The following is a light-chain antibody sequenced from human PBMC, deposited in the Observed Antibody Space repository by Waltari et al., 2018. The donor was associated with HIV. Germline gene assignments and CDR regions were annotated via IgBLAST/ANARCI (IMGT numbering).Light chain of an antibody. J-gene: IGLJ3*02. CDR1: NTARTR. CDR2: YDT. Sequence: SSALTQPPSVSVAPGTTARITCGGENTARTRVHWYQQKPGQAPLLVIYYDTDRPSGIPERFSGSNSGDTATLTISRVGDGDEADYFCQVWDSTSDHVVFGGGTKLTVL. CDR3: QVWDSTSDHVV. V-gene: IGLV3-21*04.